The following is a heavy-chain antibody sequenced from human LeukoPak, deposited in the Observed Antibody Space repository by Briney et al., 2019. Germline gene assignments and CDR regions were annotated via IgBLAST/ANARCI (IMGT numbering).Heavy chain of an antibody. V-gene: IGHV1-69*13. CDR3: ARGSAKWAYCGGDCYWEYFQH. J-gene: IGHJ1*01. CDR2: IIPIFGTA. CDR1: GGTFSSYA. D-gene: IGHD2-21*02. Sequence: SVKVSCKASGGTFSSYAISWVRQAPGQGLEWMGGIIPIFGTANYAQKFQGRVTITADESTSTAYMELSSLRSEDTAVYYCARGSAKWAYCGGDCYWEYFQHWGQGTLVTVSS.